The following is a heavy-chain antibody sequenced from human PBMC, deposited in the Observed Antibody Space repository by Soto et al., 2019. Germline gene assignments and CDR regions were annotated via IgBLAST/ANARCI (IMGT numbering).Heavy chain of an antibody. CDR3: ARVRVLRGVSPSHFGL. V-gene: IGHV1-69*01. D-gene: IGHD3-10*01. Sequence: QAHLAQSGAEVKKPGSSVTVSCKASGGTFNSYGISWVRQAPGQGLDWMGVIIPLYGTVNYAQKFQGRVSITADQSTSTAYMDLNSLRSDDTAVYYCARVRVLRGVSPSHFGLWGQGTQVTVSS. CDR1: GGTFNSYG. J-gene: IGHJ4*02. CDR2: IIPLYGTV.